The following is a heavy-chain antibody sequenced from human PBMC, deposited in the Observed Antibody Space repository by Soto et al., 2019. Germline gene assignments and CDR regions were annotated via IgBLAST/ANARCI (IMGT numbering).Heavy chain of an antibody. D-gene: IGHD1-26*01. CDR1: GYAFTTYG. V-gene: IGHV1-18*01. J-gene: IGHJ4*02. CDR3: ARGSYGDS. CDR2: ISAHNGNT. Sequence: QVHLVQSGAEVKKPGASVKVSCKGSGYAFTTYGITWVRQAPGQGLEWMGWISAHNGNTNYAQKLQGRVTVTRDTYPSTAYMELTSLTSYDTAVYYCARGSYGDSWRQGALVTVSS.